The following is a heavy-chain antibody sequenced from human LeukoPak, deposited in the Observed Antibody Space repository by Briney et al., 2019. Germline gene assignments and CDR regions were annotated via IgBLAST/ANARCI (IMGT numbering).Heavy chain of an antibody. CDR1: GYTFTSYA. Sequence: AASVKVSCKAPGYTFTSYAMNWVRQAPGQGLEWMGWINTNTGNPTYAQGFTGRFVFSLDTSVSTAYLQISSLKAEDTAVYYCARGIYGSGSYFIASSSWFDPWGQGTLVTVSS. CDR2: INTNTGNP. J-gene: IGHJ5*02. D-gene: IGHD3-10*01. CDR3: ARGIYGSGSYFIASSSWFDP. V-gene: IGHV7-4-1*02.